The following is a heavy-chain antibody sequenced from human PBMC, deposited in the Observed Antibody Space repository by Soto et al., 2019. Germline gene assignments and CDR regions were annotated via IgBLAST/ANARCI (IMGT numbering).Heavy chain of an antibody. V-gene: IGHV1-18*01. CDR3: AREMGTRSGPQTFFAY. CDR2: ISPYSGNT. J-gene: IGHJ4*02. CDR1: GYGFTIYG. D-gene: IGHD6-25*01. Sequence: ASVKVSCKASGYGFTIYGISWVRQAPGQGLEWMGWISPYSGNTRYPENLQGRVTMTTDTSTSTAYMELRSLRSDDTAVYYCAREMGTRSGPQTFFAYWAREPWSPSPQ.